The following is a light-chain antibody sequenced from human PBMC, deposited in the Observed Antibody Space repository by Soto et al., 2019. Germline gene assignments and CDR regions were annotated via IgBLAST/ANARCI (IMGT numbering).Light chain of an antibody. CDR1: QDIGTA. J-gene: IGKJ4*01. V-gene: IGKV1D-13*01. CDR2: SAS. CDR3: QQFKHSPLT. Sequence: AIQLTQSPSSLSASVGDRVTIACRTGQDIGTALAWYRQKPGRAPDLLIYSASTLHTGVSSRFAGGGSATDFTLTISSLQPEDFADYFCQQFKHSPLTFGGGTKVQI.